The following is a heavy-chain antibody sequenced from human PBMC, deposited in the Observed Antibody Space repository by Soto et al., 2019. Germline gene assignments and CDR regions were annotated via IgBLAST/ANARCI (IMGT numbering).Heavy chain of an antibody. J-gene: IGHJ4*02. CDR3: TTIPAVAGTLDY. D-gene: IGHD6-19*01. CDR1: GFTFSNAW. CDR2: IKSKTDGGTT. V-gene: IGHV3-15*01. Sequence: GESLKISCAASGFTFSNAWMSWVRQAPGKGLEWVGRIKSKTDGGTTDYAAPVKGRFTISRDDSKNTLYLQMNSLKTEDTAVYYCTTIPAVAGTLDYWGQGTLVTVSS.